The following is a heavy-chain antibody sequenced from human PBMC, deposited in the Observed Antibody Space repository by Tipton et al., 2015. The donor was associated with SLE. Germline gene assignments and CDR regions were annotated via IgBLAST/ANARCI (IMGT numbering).Heavy chain of an antibody. CDR2: IYYSGST. V-gene: IGHV4-59*05. Sequence: TLSLTCTVSSGSISSYYWSWIRQPPGKGLEWIGSIYYSGSTYYNPSLKSRVTISVDTSKNQFSLKLSSVTAADTAVYYCAVWGSATTTTGYMDVWGKGTTVTVSS. CDR3: AVWGSATTTTGYMDV. CDR1: SGSISSYY. D-gene: IGHD3-16*01. J-gene: IGHJ6*03.